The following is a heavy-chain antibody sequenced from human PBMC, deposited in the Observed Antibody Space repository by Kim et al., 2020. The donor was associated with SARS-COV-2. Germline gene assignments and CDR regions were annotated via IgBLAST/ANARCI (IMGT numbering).Heavy chain of an antibody. CDR2: ISYDESNK. CDR3: AKMRIHLWLDSMDV. V-gene: IGHV3-30*18. J-gene: IGHJ6*02. Sequence: GGSLRLSCAASGFTFNTYGMHWVRQAPGKGLEWVAVISYDESNKYYADSVKGRFTISRDTSKNTLYLQMNSLRTEDTAVYCCAKMRIHLWLDSMDVWGQGTTVTVSS. CDR1: GFTFNTYG. D-gene: IGHD5-18*01.